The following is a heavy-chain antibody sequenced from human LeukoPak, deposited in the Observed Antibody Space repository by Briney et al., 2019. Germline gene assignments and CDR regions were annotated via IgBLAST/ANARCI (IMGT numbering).Heavy chain of an antibody. V-gene: IGHV4-34*01. D-gene: IGHD3-10*01. CDR1: GGSFNGYY. J-gene: IGHJ4*02. CDR2: INHSGST. Sequence: PSETLSLTCAVYGGSFNGYYWSWIRQPPGKGLEWIGEINHSGSTNYSPSLKSRVTLSVDTSKNQFSLKLSSVTAADTAVYYCARGYYYGSGLNYWGQGTLVTVSS. CDR3: ARGYYYGSGLNY.